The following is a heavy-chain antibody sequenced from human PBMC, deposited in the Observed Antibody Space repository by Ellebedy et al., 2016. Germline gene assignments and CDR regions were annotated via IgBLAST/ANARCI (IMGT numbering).Heavy chain of an antibody. D-gene: IGHD1-1*01. CDR3: ARYPRTEAIGCPGFDS. CDR1: GFTFSSYG. Sequence: GESLKISXAASGFTFSSYGMHWVRQAPGKGLEWVAVIWYDGSNKYYADSVKGRFTISRDNSKNTLYLQMNSLRAEDTAVYYCARYPRTEAIGCPGFDSWGQGTLVSVSS. J-gene: IGHJ4*02. CDR2: IWYDGSNK. V-gene: IGHV3-33*01.